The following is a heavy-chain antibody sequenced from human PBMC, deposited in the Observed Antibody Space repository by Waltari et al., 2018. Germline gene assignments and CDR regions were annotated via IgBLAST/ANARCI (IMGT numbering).Heavy chain of an antibody. CDR3: ARGGSGGSLDF. V-gene: IGHV3-74*01. CDR1: GFEVNSFC. CDR2: IDNERRTT. Sequence: EVQLVESGGALVQPGGALRPSCEVSGFEVNSFCVYWVRQPPGKWLIWVSHIDNERRTTIYADSVKGRFTISKDDAKNMLYLEMNSLRVDDTAIYYCARGGSGGSLDFWGQGTLVTVSS. D-gene: IGHD2-15*01. J-gene: IGHJ4*02.